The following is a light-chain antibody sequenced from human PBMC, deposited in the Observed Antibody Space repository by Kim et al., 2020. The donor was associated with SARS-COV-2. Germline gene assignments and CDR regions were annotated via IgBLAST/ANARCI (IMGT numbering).Light chain of an antibody. CDR2: GAF. CDR3: QQYKNWPYT. J-gene: IGKJ2*01. CDR1: QSVSSN. V-gene: IGKV3-15*01. Sequence: GERAPLPGRASQSVSSNVAWYQQKPGQAPRLLIYGAFTRATGIPARCSGSGSGTEFTLTINSLQSEDFAVYYCQQYKNWPYTFGQGTKPEI.